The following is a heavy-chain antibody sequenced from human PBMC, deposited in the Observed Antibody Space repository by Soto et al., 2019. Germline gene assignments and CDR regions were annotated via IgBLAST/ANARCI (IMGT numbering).Heavy chain of an antibody. CDR1: GFTFSSYA. CDR2: ISGSGGST. J-gene: IGHJ2*01. V-gene: IGHV3-23*01. Sequence: EVQLLESGGGLVQPGGSLRLSCAASGFTFSSYAMNWVRQAPGKGLEWVSVISGSGGSTYYADAVKGRFTSSRDKSKNTMYLQMNSLRAEDTAVYYCAKRTVGWYFDLWGLGTLVTVSS. D-gene: IGHD1-26*01. CDR3: AKRTVGWYFDL.